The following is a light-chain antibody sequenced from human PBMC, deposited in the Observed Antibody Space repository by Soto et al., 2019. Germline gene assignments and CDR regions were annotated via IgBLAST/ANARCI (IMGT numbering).Light chain of an antibody. CDR1: QSVSSN. Sequence: EIVMTQSPATLSVSPGERATLSCRASQSVSSNLAWYQQKPGQAPRLLIYGASTRATGIPARFSGSGSGTEFTLTISSLQSEDFAVYYCQKYNNWPKTFGKGTKMEIK. V-gene: IGKV3-15*01. CDR2: GAS. J-gene: IGKJ1*01. CDR3: QKYNNWPKT.